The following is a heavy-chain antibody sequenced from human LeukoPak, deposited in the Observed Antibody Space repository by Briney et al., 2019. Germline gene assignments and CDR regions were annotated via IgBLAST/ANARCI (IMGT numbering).Heavy chain of an antibody. CDR2: ISAYNGNT. J-gene: IGHJ4*02. D-gene: IGHD3-3*01. V-gene: IGHV1-18*01. CDR1: GYTFTSYG. CDR3: VRGRITIFGVVITDVYYFDY. Sequence: GASVKVSCKASGYTFTSYGISWVRQAPGQGLEWMGWISAYNGNTNYAQKLQGRVTMTTDTSTSTAYMELRSLRSDDTAVYYCVRGRITIFGVVITDVYYFDYWGQGTLVTVSS.